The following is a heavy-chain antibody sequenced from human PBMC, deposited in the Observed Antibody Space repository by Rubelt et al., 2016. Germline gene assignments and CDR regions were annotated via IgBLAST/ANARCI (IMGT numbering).Heavy chain of an antibody. D-gene: IGHD6-13*01. CDR1: AGSVSSSFYY. J-gene: IGHJ4*02. CDR2: IYYSGTT. V-gene: IGHV4-39*07. CDR3: AGERQYTNSWFYFDY. Sequence: QLQLQESGPGLVKPSETLSLTCTVSAGSVSSSFYYWGWIRQPPGKGLEWIGTIYYSGTTYYNPSLKSRVTISLDTSKNQFSLKLSAWTAADTAMYFCAGERQYTNSWFYFDYWGQGTLVTVSS.